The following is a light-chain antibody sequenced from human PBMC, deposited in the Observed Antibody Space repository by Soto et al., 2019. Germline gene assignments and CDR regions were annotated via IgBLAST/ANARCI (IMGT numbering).Light chain of an antibody. V-gene: IGLV1-40*01. J-gene: IGLJ3*02. CDR3: QAYDYSLTASV. CDR1: SSNLGAGYD. Sequence: QLVLTQPPSVSGAPGQRVTISCTGNSSNLGAGYDVHWYQQLPGAAPKLVIFGNRNRPSGVPERFSGSKSGTSASLAITRLQPEDEADYYCQAYDYSLTASVFGGGTKLTVL. CDR2: GNR.